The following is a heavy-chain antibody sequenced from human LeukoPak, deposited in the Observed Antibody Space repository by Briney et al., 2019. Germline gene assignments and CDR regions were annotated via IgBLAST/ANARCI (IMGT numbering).Heavy chain of an antibody. CDR2: INGNGGST. D-gene: IGHD3-10*01. V-gene: IGHV3-20*01. Sequence: GGSLRLSCAASGFTFDDCGMSWVRQAPGKGLEWVSGINGNGGSTGYGDSMKGRFTISRDNAKNSLYLQMNSLRVEDMALYHCARNYHGSGSTAFDIWGQGTMVTVSS. CDR3: ARNYHGSGSTAFDI. J-gene: IGHJ3*02. CDR1: GFTFDDCG.